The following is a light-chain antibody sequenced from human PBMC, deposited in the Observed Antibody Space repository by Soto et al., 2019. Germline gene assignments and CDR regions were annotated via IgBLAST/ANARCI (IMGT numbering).Light chain of an antibody. CDR3: QQYGTSEII. CDR2: GAS. Sequence: EIVLTQSPGTLSLSPVERATLSCRSSQSVSSSYLAWYQQKPGQAPRLLIYGASSRATGIPARFSGSGSGTDFTLTISRLETEDFAVFYCQQYGTSEIIFGQGTRLEI. CDR1: QSVSSSY. J-gene: IGKJ5*01. V-gene: IGKV3-20*01.